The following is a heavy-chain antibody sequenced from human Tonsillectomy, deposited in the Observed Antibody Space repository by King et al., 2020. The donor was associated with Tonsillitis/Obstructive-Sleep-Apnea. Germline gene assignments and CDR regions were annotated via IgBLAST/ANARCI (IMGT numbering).Heavy chain of an antibody. D-gene: IGHD3-10*01. V-gene: IGHV3-9*01. Sequence: VQLVESGGGLVQPGRSLRLSCAASGFTFDDYAMHWVRQAPGKGLEWVSGISWNSGSIGYADSVKGRFTISRDNAKNSLYLQMNSLRAEDTALYYCAKDIGSGSDRHDAFDIWGQGTMVTVSS. CDR3: AKDIGSGSDRHDAFDI. J-gene: IGHJ3*02. CDR2: ISWNSGSI. CDR1: GFTFDDYA.